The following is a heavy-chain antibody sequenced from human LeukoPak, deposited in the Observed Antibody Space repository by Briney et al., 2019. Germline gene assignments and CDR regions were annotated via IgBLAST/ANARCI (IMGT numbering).Heavy chain of an antibody. CDR3: ARVRVTMVRGVIIKDYYYYYMDV. Sequence: GGSLRLSCTASGFTFGDYAMTWVRQAPGKGLEWVANIKQDRSEKYYVDSVKGRFTISRDNAKNSLYLQMNSLRAEDTAVYYCARVRVTMVRGVIIKDYYYYYMDVWGKGTTVTVSS. D-gene: IGHD3-10*01. V-gene: IGHV3-7*01. CDR2: IKQDRSEK. CDR1: GFTFGDYA. J-gene: IGHJ6*03.